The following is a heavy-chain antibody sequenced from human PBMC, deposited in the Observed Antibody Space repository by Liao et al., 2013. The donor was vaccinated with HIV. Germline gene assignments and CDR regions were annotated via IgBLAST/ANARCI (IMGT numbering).Heavy chain of an antibody. Sequence: QVQLQESGPGLVKPSQTLSLTCTVSGGSISSGSYYWSWIRQPAGKGLEWIGRIYTSGSTNYNPSLKSRVTISVDTSKNQFSLKLSSVTAADTAVYYCARVWNYYYYYMDVWGKGTTVTVSS. CDR1: GGSISSGSYY. CDR2: IYTSGST. J-gene: IGHJ6*03. CDR3: ARVWNYYYYYMDV. D-gene: IGHD2-21*01. V-gene: IGHV4-61*02.